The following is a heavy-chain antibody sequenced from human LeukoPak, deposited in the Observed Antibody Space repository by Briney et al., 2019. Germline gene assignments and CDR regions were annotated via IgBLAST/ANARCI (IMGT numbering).Heavy chain of an antibody. Sequence: SETLSLTCTVSGGSTSSYYWSWIRQPAGKGLEWIGRIYISGSGSTNYNPSLKSRVTMSVDTSKNQFSLKLSSVTAADTAVYFCARGPYSYDSSGAFDIWGQGTMVTVSS. CDR2: IYISGSGST. V-gene: IGHV4-4*07. CDR1: GGSTSSYY. D-gene: IGHD3-22*01. J-gene: IGHJ3*02. CDR3: ARGPYSYDSSGAFDI.